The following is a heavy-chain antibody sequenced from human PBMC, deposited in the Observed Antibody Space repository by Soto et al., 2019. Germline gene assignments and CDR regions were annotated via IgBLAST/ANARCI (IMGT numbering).Heavy chain of an antibody. J-gene: IGHJ3*02. Sequence: QAKLVESGGGVVQPGRSLRLSCVGSGFTFSSYAMHWVRQAPGKGLEWVAVISYDGSDKYYADSVKGRFTISRDKSKNTLYLQMNSLRTEDTAVCYCARPTVGITMRLVAFDIWGQGTMVTVSS. CDR3: ARPTVGITMRLVAFDI. CDR1: GFTFSSYA. D-gene: IGHD3-22*01. CDR2: ISYDGSDK. V-gene: IGHV3-30-3*01.